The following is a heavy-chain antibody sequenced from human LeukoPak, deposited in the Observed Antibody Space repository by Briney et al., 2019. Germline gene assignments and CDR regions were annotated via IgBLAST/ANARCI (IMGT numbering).Heavy chain of an antibody. CDR1: GFTFCSYW. J-gene: IGHJ4*02. CDR2: IKEDGSEK. CDR3: AISSSDYFDY. V-gene: IGHV3-7*01. Sequence: GGSLRLSCAASGFTFCSYWMSWVCQAPGKGLGWVANIKEDGSEKYYVDSVKGRFSISRDNDKNSLYLQMNSLRAEDAAVYYCAISSSDYFDYWGQGTPVTVSS. D-gene: IGHD6-6*01.